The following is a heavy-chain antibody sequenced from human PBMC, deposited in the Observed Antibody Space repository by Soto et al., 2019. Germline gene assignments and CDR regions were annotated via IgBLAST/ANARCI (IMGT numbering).Heavy chain of an antibody. D-gene: IGHD4-17*01. V-gene: IGHV3-21*06. CDR1: GFTFNAYT. Sequence: GGSLRLSCILSGFTFNAYTMNWVRQAPGKGLEWVSSISSSSTYIHYADSVKGRFTISRDNTNNSLYLQMNSLTTDDTGLYYCASAVTMGWSPQGYWGQGTPVTVSS. J-gene: IGHJ4*02. CDR2: ISSSSTYI. CDR3: ASAVTMGWSPQGY.